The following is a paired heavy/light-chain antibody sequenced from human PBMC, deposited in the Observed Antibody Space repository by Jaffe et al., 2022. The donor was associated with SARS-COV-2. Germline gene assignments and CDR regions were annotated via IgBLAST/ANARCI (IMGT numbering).Light chain of an antibody. J-gene: IGLJ2*01. Sequence: QSALTQPASVSGSPGQSITISCTGTSSDVGRYNYVSWYQQHPGKAPKLMIYEVSNRPSGVSNRFSGSKSGNTASLTISGLQAEDEADYYCNSFTVSDTWVFGGGTKLTVL. V-gene: IGLV2-14*01. CDR2: EVS. CDR3: NSFTVSDTWV. CDR1: SSDVGRYNY.
Heavy chain of an antibody. Sequence: QVQLADSGGGVVQPGRSLRLSCAASGFTFNNNAMHWLRQAPGKGLEWVAFISYDEIRKYYADSVKGRFTISRDNSKNTLYLQMDSLRVEDTAVYYCAKDQTDTWAFDYWARGTLVTVSS. CDR3: AKDQTDTWAFDY. CDR2: ISYDEIRK. V-gene: IGHV3-30*18. CDR1: GFTFNNNA. J-gene: IGHJ4*02. D-gene: IGHD5-18*01.